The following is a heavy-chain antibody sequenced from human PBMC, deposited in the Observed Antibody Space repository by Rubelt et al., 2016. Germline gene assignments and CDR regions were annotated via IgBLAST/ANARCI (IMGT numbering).Heavy chain of an antibody. CDR2: ISSSGSTI. Sequence: VQLVESGGGVVQPGRSLRLSCAASGFTFSSYGMHWVRQAPGKGLEWVSYISSSGSTISYADCVNGRFTISRDNAKNSLYLQMNSLRAEDTAVYYCARAYYGSGSFYWGQGTLVTVSS. J-gene: IGHJ4*02. CDR3: ARAYYGSGSFY. V-gene: IGHV3-48*04. CDR1: GFTFSSYG. D-gene: IGHD3-10*01.